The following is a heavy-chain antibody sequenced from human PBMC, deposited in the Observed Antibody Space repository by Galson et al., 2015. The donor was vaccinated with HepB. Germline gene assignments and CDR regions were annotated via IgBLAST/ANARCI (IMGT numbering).Heavy chain of an antibody. J-gene: IGHJ3*02. CDR1: GYTFTSYG. V-gene: IGHV1-18*01. D-gene: IGHD2-15*01. Sequence: SVKVSCKASGYTFTSYGISWVRQAPGQGLEWMGWISAYNGNTNYAQKLQGRVTMTTDTSTSTAYMELRSLRSDDTAVYYCARDSYCSGGSCYPDAFDIWGQGTMVTVSS. CDR2: ISAYNGNT. CDR3: ARDSYCSGGSCYPDAFDI.